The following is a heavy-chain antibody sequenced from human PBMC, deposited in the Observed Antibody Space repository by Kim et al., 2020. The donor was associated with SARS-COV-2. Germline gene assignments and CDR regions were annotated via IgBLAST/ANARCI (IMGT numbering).Heavy chain of an antibody. CDR2: IYFNGST. CDR1: GASISSSSFY. Sequence: SETLSLTCTVSGASISSSSFYWGWIRQPPGKGLEWIGTIYFNGSTNYKPSLKSRVTISEDTSKNQFSLKLSSVTAADTAVYFCVRSPFVWGSRPDYWGQGALVIVSS. J-gene: IGHJ4*02. CDR3: VRSPFVWGSRPDY. V-gene: IGHV4-39*01. D-gene: IGHD3-16*01.